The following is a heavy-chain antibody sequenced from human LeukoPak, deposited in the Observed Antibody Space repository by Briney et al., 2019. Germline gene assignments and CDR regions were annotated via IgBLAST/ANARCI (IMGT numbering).Heavy chain of an antibody. CDR1: GASVSNYD. D-gene: IGHD3-10*01. V-gene: IGHV4-59*08. CDR3: ARQSPPITMVRGVWGAFDI. J-gene: IGHJ3*02. CDR2: IYYSGST. Sequence: SETLSLTCTVSGASVSNYDWSWIRQPPGKGLEWIGYIYYSGSTNYDPSLKSRVTISVDTSKNQFSLKLSSVTAADTAVYYCARQSPPITMVRGVWGAFDIWGQGTMVTVSS.